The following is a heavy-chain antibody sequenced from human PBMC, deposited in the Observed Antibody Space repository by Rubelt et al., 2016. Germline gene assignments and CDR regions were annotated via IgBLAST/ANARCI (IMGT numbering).Heavy chain of an antibody. V-gene: IGHV3-30*01. CDR3: AREDGSEDKYDFWSGYYVGGMDV. Sequence: YYADSVKGRFTISRDNSKNTLYLQMNSLRAEDTAVYYCAREDGSEDKYDFWSGYYVGGMDVWGQGTTVTVSS. D-gene: IGHD3-3*01. J-gene: IGHJ6*02.